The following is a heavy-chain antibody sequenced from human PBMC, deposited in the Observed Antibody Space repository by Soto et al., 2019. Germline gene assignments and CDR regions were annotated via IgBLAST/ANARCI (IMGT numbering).Heavy chain of an antibody. CDR1: GYIISSYY. V-gene: IGHV1-46*01. CDR3: ARNSSFDH. Sequence: QVQLVQSGAEVKKPGASVKISCKASGYIISSYYIHWVRQAPGQGLEWMGIIDPSVGATTYAQKLQERVIMKSATSTTTVYRELSCLIVDDTAMYYCARNSSFDHWGQGTRLCVSS. D-gene: IGHD2-21*01. J-gene: IGHJ4*01. CDR2: IDPSVGAT.